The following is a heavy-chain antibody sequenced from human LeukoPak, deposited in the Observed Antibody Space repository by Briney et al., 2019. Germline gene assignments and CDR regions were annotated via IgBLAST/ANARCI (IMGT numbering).Heavy chain of an antibody. V-gene: IGHV3-33*01. Sequence: GGSLRLSCAASGFTFSSYGMHWVRQAPGKGLEWVAVIWYDGSNKYYADSVKGRFTISRDNSKNTLYLQMNSLRAEDTAVYYCAGGEGYSYGYVWGQGTLVTVSS. CDR2: IWYDGSNK. CDR1: GFTFSSYG. D-gene: IGHD5-18*01. CDR3: AGGEGYSYGYV. J-gene: IGHJ4*02.